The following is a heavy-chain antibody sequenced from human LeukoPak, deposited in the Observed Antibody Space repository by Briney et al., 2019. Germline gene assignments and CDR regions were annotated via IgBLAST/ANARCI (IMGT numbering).Heavy chain of an antibody. CDR3: ANFHCSSTSCHLSGYFQH. CDR1: GFTFSSYA. V-gene: IGHV3-23*01. Sequence: GGSLRLSCAASGFTFSSYAMSWVRQAPGKGLDWVSAISVSAGSTYYADSVKGRFTIFRDYSKNTLYLQMNSLRAEDTAVYYCANFHCSSTSCHLSGYFQHWGQGTLVTVSS. J-gene: IGHJ1*01. D-gene: IGHD2-2*01. CDR2: ISVSAGST.